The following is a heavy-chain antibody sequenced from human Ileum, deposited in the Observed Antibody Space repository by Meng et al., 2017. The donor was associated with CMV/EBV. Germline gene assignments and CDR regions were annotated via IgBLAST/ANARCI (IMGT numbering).Heavy chain of an antibody. D-gene: IGHD3-9*01. Sequence: ASVKVSCKVSGNIRANSCFHWVRQAPGRGLEWMGVITPNGDSTTNSRKMRGRVTITRETSTSTVHLELSDLASDDTAIYYCARAGFDDYFHGMDVWGLGTAVTFSS. J-gene: IGHJ6*02. CDR3: ARAGFDDYFHGMDV. CDR1: GNIRANSC. V-gene: IGHV1-46*04. CDR2: ITPNGDST.